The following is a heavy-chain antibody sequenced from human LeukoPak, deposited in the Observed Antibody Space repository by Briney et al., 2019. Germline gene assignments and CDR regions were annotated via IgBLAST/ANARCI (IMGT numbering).Heavy chain of an antibody. CDR2: IYYSGST. J-gene: IGHJ6*02. D-gene: IGHD3-22*01. V-gene: IGHV4-31*03. CDR3: AREQGYYYDSNYYYCIDV. Sequence: SETLSLTGTVSGGSICNGGYYWSWIRQHPGKVLEWIGYIYYSGSTYYNPSLKSRVTISVDTSKNQFSLKLSSVTAADTAVYYWAREQGYYYDSNYYYCIDVWGQGTTVTVSS. CDR1: GGSICNGGYY.